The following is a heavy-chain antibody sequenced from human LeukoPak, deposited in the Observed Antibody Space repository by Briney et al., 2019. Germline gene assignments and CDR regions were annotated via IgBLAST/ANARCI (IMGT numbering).Heavy chain of an antibody. J-gene: IGHJ4*02. CDR1: GFTSSSYW. CDR3: ARKNRVQGFDY. CDR2: IKQDGSEK. V-gene: IGHV3-7*01. Sequence: GGSLRLSCAASGFTSSSYWMSWIRQAPGKGLEWVANIKQDGSEKYYVDSVKGRFTISRDNAKNSLYLQMNSLRAEDTAVYYCARKNRVQGFDYWGQGTLVTVSS. D-gene: IGHD1-14*01.